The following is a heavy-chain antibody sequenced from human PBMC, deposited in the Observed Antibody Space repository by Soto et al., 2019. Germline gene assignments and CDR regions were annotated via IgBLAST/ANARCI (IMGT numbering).Heavy chain of an antibody. D-gene: IGHD2-15*01. V-gene: IGHV3-74*01. CDR2: IDESGRDT. J-gene: IGHJ4*02. CDR1: GLNLNSLW. Sequence: EVQVVESGGGLVQPGGSLRLSCTASGLNLNSLWMYWVRQSPGEGLQWISGIDESGRDTRYADSVKGRFTISRDNAMNALYLRMHGLRAADTGAYDRASCNWRDSSDYSGPRPRVTFSS. CDR3: ASCNWRDSSDY.